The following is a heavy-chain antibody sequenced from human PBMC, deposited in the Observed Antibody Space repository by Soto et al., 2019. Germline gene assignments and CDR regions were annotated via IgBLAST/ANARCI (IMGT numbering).Heavy chain of an antibody. Sequence: SETLSLTCAVYGGSFSGYYWSWIRQPPGKGLEWIGEINHSGSTNYNPSLKSRVTISVDTSKNQFSLKLSSVTAADTAVYYCARGTAYYDFWSGYYSRDYYYYGMDVWGQGTTVTVSS. CDR2: INHSGST. CDR1: GGSFSGYY. V-gene: IGHV4-34*01. J-gene: IGHJ6*02. D-gene: IGHD3-3*01. CDR3: ARGTAYYDFWSGYYSRDYYYYGMDV.